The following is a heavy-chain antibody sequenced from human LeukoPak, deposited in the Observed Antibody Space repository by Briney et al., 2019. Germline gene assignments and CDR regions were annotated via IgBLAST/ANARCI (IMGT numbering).Heavy chain of an antibody. Sequence: ASVKVSCKVSGYTLTELSMHWVRQAPGKGLEWMGGFDPEDGETIYAQKFQGRVTMTEDTSTDTAYMELSSLRSEDTAVYYCATDVIAAAGTGAWYYWGQGTLVTVSS. CDR2: FDPEDGET. D-gene: IGHD6-13*01. CDR3: ATDVIAAAGTGAWYY. V-gene: IGHV1-24*01. CDR1: GYTLTELS. J-gene: IGHJ4*02.